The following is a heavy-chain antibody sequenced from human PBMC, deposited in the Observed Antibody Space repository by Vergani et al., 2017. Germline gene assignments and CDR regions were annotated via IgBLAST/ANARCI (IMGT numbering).Heavy chain of an antibody. CDR3: ARGFSVPPSKIYFDY. CDR1: GYTFTSYY. V-gene: IGHV1-46*01. Sequence: QVQLVQSGAEVKKPGASVKVSCKASGYTFTSYYMHWVRQAPGQGLEWMGIINPSGGSTSYAQKFQGRVTMTRDTSTSTVYMELSSLRSEDTAVYYCARGFSVPPSKIYFDYWGQGTLVTVSS. CDR2: INPSGGST. J-gene: IGHJ4*02.